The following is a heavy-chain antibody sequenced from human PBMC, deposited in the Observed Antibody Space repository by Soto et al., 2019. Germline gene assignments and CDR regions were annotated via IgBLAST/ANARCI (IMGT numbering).Heavy chain of an antibody. V-gene: IGHV3-23*01. CDR2: ISGGGDTT. D-gene: IGHD3-10*01. Sequence: EVQLLESGGGLVQPGGSLRLSCAASGFTFNNYAMTWVRQAPGKGLEWVSAISGGGDTTSYADSVKGRFNVSRDGSKNTLYLQMSRLRAADTALYYCAKGRGGSGSLTPRVDFWGQGTLVTVSS. CDR3: AKGRGGSGSLTPRVDF. CDR1: GFTFNNYA. J-gene: IGHJ4*02.